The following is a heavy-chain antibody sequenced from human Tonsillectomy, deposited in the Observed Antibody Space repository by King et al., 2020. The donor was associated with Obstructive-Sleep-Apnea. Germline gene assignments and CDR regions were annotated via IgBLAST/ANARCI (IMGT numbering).Heavy chain of an antibody. V-gene: IGHV1-18*01. CDR3: ARDRLSYYDSRGYYGGMDV. J-gene: IGHJ6*02. CDR2: ISAYNGNR. Sequence: QLVQSGAEVKKPGASVKVSCKASGYTFSSYGISWVRQAPGQGLEWMGWISAYNGNRNYAQKLQGRVTMTTDTSTSTAYMELRSLRSDDTAVYYCARDRLSYYDSRGYYGGMDVWGQGTTVTVSS. D-gene: IGHD3-22*01. CDR1: GYTFSSYG.